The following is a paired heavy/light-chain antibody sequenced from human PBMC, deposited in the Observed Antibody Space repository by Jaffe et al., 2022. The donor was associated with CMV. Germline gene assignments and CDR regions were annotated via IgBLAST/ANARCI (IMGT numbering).Light chain of an antibody. CDR3: QQYKSWSLYT. J-gene: IGKJ2*01. V-gene: IGKV3-15*01. Sequence: EIVMTQSPATLSVSPGERATLSCRASQSVNSNLAWYQQKPGQAPSLLIYGASTRATGIPARFSGSGSGTEFTLTISSLQSEDFAVYYCQQYKSWSLYTFGQGTKLEIK. CDR2: GAS. CDR1: QSVNSN.
Heavy chain of an antibody. J-gene: IGHJ4*02. CDR2: SYDSGNP. CDR3: ARGPTWSDAYYFDY. Sequence: QVQLQESGPGLVKPSQTLSLTCAVSGDSISGGAYYWSWIRQHPGKGLEWIGYSYDSGNPKYNPSLQSRVTISVETSKNQFSLKLTSVTAADTAVYYCARGPTWSDAYYFDYWGQGSLVIVSS. CDR1: GDSISGGAYY. V-gene: IGHV4-31*11.